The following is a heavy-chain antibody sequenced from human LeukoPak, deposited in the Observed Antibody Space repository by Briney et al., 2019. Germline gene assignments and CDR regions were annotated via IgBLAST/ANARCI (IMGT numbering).Heavy chain of an antibody. CDR2: ISSSRSYI. D-gene: IGHD3-10*01. CDR1: GFTFSSYS. CDR3: ARAKNYYGSGSYSGFDY. Sequence: GGSLRLSCAASGFTFSSYSMNWVRQAPGKGLEWVSSISSSRSYIYYADSVKGRFTISRDNAKNSLYLQMNSLRAEDTAVYYCARAKNYYGSGSYSGFDYWGQGTLVTVSS. J-gene: IGHJ4*02. V-gene: IGHV3-21*01.